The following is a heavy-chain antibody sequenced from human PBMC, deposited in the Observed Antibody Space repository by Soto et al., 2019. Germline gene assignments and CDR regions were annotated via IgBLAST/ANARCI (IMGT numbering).Heavy chain of an antibody. J-gene: IGHJ5*02. V-gene: IGHV4-59*01. D-gene: IGHD6-19*01. CDR1: GGSISSYY. CDR3: ARVAVAALGWFDP. CDR2: IYYSGST. Sequence: SETLSLTCTVSGGSISSYYWSWIRQPPGKGLEWIGYIYYSGSTNYNPSLKSRVTISVDTSKNQFSLKLSSVTAADTAVYYCARVAVAALGWFDPWGRGTLVTVSS.